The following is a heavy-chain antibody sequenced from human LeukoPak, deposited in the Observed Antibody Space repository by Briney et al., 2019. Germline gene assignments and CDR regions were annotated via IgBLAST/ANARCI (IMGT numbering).Heavy chain of an antibody. CDR1: GGSISSSGYY. V-gene: IGHV4-39*07. D-gene: IGHD3-22*01. CDR2: IYYSGST. CDR3: TRYYDSSGYFDY. Sequence: SETLSLTCTVSGGSISSSGYYWGWIRQPPGKGLEWIGSIYYSGSTYYTPPLKSRVTISVDTSKNQFSLKLSSVTAADTAMYYCTRYYDSSGYFDYWGQGTLVTVSS. J-gene: IGHJ4*02.